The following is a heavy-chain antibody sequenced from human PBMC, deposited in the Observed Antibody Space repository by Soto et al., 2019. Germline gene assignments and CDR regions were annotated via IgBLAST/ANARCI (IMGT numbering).Heavy chain of an antibody. Sequence: SETLSLTCTVSGGSISSGDYYWSWIRQPPGKGLEWIGYIYYSGSTYYNPSLKSRVTISVDTSKNQFSLKLSSVTAADTAVYYCARDRGVGATTDYWGQGTLVTV. J-gene: IGHJ4*02. CDR3: ARDRGVGATTDY. V-gene: IGHV4-30-4*01. CDR1: GGSISSGDYY. D-gene: IGHD1-26*01. CDR2: IYYSGST.